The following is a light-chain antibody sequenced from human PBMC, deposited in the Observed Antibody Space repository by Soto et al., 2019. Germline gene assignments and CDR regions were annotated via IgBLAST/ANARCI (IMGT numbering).Light chain of an antibody. CDR1: QSVNNNY. CDR3: QQYNSYWK. J-gene: IGKJ1*01. CDR2: GAS. Sequence: ELALMQPPGTFSLSPGERATLSCRASQSVNNNYLAWYQQKPGQAPRLLIYGASYRATGIPDRFSGSGSGTDFTLTISSLQPDDFATYYCQQYNSYWKFGQGTKVDIK. V-gene: IGKV3-20*01.